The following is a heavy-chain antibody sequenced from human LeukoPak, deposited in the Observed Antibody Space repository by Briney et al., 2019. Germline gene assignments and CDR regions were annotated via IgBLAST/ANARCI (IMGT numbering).Heavy chain of an antibody. J-gene: IGHJ4*02. CDR1: VGSISSSSYY. CDR2: IYYSGST. Sequence: PSETLSLTCTVSVGSISSSSYYWGWIRQPPGKGLEWIGSIYYSGSTYYNPSLKSRVTISVDTSKNQFSLKLSSVTAADTAVYYCARLRSVGQLADYFDYWGQGTLVTVSS. D-gene: IGHD6-13*01. CDR3: ARLRSVGQLADYFDY. V-gene: IGHV4-39*01.